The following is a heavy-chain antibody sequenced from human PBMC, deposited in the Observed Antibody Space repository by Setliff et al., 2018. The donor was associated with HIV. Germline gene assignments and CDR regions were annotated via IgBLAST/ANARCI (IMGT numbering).Heavy chain of an antibody. V-gene: IGHV4-39*01. Sequence: SETLSLTCTVSGGSISSSSYYWGWIRQPPGKGLELIGSIYYSGSTYYNPSLKSRVSISVDTSENQFSLRLSSVTAADTALYFCVRHSSMTTVPFDPWGQGTLVTVSS. CDR1: GGSISSSSYY. D-gene: IGHD4-17*01. CDR2: IYYSGST. J-gene: IGHJ5*02. CDR3: VRHSSMTTVPFDP.